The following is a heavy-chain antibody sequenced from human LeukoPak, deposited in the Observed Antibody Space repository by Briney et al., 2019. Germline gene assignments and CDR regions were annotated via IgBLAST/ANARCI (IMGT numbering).Heavy chain of an antibody. CDR2: INWNGGST. CDR1: GFTFDDYG. J-gene: IGHJ4*02. CDR3: ASPISGPAPYDY. D-gene: IGHD6-19*01. V-gene: IGHV3-20*04. Sequence: GGSLRLSCAASGFTFDDYGMSWVRQAPGKGLEWVSGINWNGGSTGYADSVKGRFTISRDNAKNSLYLQMNSLRAEDTAVYYCASPISGPAPYDYWGQGTLVTVSS.